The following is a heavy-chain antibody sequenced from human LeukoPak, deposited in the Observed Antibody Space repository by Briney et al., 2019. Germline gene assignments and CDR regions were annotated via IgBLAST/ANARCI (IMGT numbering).Heavy chain of an antibody. D-gene: IGHD2-2*01. CDR2: ISSSSSYI. J-gene: IGHJ4*02. Sequence: GGSLRLSCAASGFTFSSYAMHWVRQAPGKGLEWVSSISSSSSYIYYADSVKGRFTISRDNAKNSLYLQMNSLRAEDTAVYYCAREAGSSTLFWGQGTLVTVSS. CDR1: GFTFSSYA. CDR3: AREAGSSTLF. V-gene: IGHV3-21*01.